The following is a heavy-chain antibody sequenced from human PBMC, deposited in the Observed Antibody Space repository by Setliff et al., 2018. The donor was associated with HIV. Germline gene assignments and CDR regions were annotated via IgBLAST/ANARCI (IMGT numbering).Heavy chain of an antibody. V-gene: IGHV1-24*01. CDR2: FNREYGGT. CDR1: GYTFTAYY. CDR3: AHHARVGDGYNYDYYYYYMDV. D-gene: IGHD5-12*01. Sequence: ASVKVSCKTSGYTFTAYYIYWVRQAPGHGLELMGRFNREYGGTIYSPNFQDRVTMTEDASTDTAYMELSSLRSEDTAVYYCAHHARVGDGYNYDYYYYYMDVWGKGTTVTVSS. J-gene: IGHJ6*03.